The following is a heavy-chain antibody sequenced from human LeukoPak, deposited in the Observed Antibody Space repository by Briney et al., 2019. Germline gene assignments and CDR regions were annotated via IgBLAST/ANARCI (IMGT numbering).Heavy chain of an antibody. D-gene: IGHD2-2*02. Sequence: SQTLSLTCTVSGGSISSGGYYWSWIRQPPGKGLEWIGYIYHSGSTYYNPSLKSRVTISVDRSKNQFSLKLSSVTAADTAVYYCARGDPYCSSTSCYTQAVFDYWGQGTLVTVSS. V-gene: IGHV4-30-2*01. J-gene: IGHJ4*02. CDR1: GGSISSGGYY. CDR3: ARGDPYCSSTSCYTQAVFDY. CDR2: IYHSGST.